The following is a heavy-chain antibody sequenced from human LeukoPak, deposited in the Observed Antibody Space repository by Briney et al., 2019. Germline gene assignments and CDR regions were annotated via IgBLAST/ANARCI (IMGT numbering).Heavy chain of an antibody. CDR3: SSPRRGYRVTFDY. Sequence: GAGVKVSCKASGYTFTIYGISWVRQAPGQGNEWMGWISAYNGNTNSAQELQGKVTITTDTSTTTASINLRVPRSGATAMHYCSSPRRGYRVTFDYWGQGALVTVSS. CDR1: GYTFTIYG. J-gene: IGHJ4*02. D-gene: IGHD1-1*01. CDR2: ISAYNGNT. V-gene: IGHV1-18*01.